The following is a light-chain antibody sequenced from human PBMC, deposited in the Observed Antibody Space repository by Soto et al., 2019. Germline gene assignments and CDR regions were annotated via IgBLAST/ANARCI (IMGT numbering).Light chain of an antibody. CDR1: QTISVS. V-gene: IGKV1-39*01. J-gene: IGKJ1*01. CDR2: TAS. Sequence: IQMTQSPSTLSASVGDTVTITCRASQTISVSLAWYQQKPGKAPNLLIYTASNLESGVPSRFSGSGSGTDFTLTISSLQPEDFATYFCQQSYSRPRAFGQGTKVDIK. CDR3: QQSYSRPRA.